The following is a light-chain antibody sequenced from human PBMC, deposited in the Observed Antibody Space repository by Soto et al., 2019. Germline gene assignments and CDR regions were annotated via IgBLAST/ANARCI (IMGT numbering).Light chain of an antibody. V-gene: IGKV3-11*01. CDR1: QSVGSY. Sequence: EIVLTQSPATLSLSPGERAALSCRASQSVGSYLAWYQQKPAQAPRLLIYDASNRATGIPVRFSGSGSGTDFTLTISSLEPEDFAVYYCQQRSNWPALTFGGGTRVESK. CDR2: DAS. J-gene: IGKJ4*01. CDR3: QQRSNWPALT.